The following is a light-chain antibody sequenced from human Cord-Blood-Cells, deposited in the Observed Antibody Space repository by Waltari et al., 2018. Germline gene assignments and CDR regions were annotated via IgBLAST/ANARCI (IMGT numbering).Light chain of an antibody. J-gene: IGKJ3*01. CDR3: QQYGSSQFT. CDR2: GAS. Sequence: EIVLTQSPGTLSSSPGERATLPCRASQSVSSSYLAWYQQKPGQAPRLLIYGASSRATGIPDRFSGSGSGTDFTLTISRLEPEDFAVYYCQQYGSSQFTFGPGTKVDIK. V-gene: IGKV3-20*01. CDR1: QSVSSSY.